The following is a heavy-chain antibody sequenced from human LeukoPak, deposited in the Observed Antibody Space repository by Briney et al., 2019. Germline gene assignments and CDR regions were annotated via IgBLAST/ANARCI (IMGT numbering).Heavy chain of an antibody. V-gene: IGHV1-69*04. CDR3: ARDRVVATELANYYYYGMDV. CDR2: IIPILGIA. J-gene: IGHJ6*02. CDR1: GGTFSSYA. Sequence: SVKVSCKASGGTFSSYAISWVRQAPGQGLEWMGRIIPILGIANYAQKVHGRVTITADKSTSTAYMERSRLSAEGAAVYYCARDRVVATELANYYYYGMDVWGQGTTVTVSS. D-gene: IGHD5-12*01.